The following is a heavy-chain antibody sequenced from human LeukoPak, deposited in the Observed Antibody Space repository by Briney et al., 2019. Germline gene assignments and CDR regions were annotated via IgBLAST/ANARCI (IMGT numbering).Heavy chain of an antibody. J-gene: IGHJ1*01. CDR2: ISYDGSNK. V-gene: IGHV3-30-3*01. D-gene: IGHD3-22*01. Sequence: GGSLRRSCAASGFTFSSYAMHWVRQAPGKGLEWVAVISYDGSNKYYADSVKGRFTISRDNSKNTLYLQMNSLRAEDTAVYYCARGPYYDSSGYLEYFQHWGQGTLVTVSS. CDR3: ARGPYYDSSGYLEYFQH. CDR1: GFTFSSYA.